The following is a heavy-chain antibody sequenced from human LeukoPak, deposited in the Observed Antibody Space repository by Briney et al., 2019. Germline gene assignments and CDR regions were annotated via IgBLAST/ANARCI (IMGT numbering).Heavy chain of an antibody. CDR2: IYYSGST. J-gene: IGHJ4*02. V-gene: IGHV4-39*01. CDR3: ARHRRGGYDYSSGWRT. D-gene: IGHD6-19*01. CDR1: GGSISSSSYY. Sequence: SETLSLTCTVSGGSISSSSYYWGWIRQPPGKGLEWIGSIYYSGSTYYNPSLKSRVTISVDTSKNQFSLKLCSVTAADTAVYYCARHRRGGYDYSSGWRTWGQGALVTVSS.